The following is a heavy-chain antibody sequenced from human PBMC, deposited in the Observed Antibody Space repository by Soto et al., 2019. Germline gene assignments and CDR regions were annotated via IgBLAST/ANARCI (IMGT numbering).Heavy chain of an antibody. CDR3: ARATQTYYYFLCGYYTFGQHYYMDV. D-gene: IGHD3-3*01. Sequence: LSLTCAISGDSVSSNSAAWNWIRQSPSRGLEWLGRTYYRSKWYNDYAVSVKSRITINPDTSKNQFSLQLNSVTPEDTAVYYCARATQTYYYFLCGYYTFGQHYYMDVWGKGTTVTVSS. V-gene: IGHV6-1*01. CDR2: TYYRSKWYN. CDR1: GDSVSSNSAA. J-gene: IGHJ6*03.